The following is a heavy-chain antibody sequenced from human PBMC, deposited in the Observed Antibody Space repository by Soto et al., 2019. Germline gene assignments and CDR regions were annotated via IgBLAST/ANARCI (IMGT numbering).Heavy chain of an antibody. CDR2: ISGSGDST. D-gene: IGHD2-8*02. Sequence: GGSLRLSCAASGFTFSSYAMSWVRQAPGKGLEWVSAISGSGDSTYYADSVKGRFTISRDNSKNTLYLQMNSLRAEDTAVYYCAKDCTGTVAGKYNWFDPWGQGTLVTVSS. V-gene: IGHV3-23*01. CDR3: AKDCTGTVAGKYNWFDP. J-gene: IGHJ5*02. CDR1: GFTFSSYA.